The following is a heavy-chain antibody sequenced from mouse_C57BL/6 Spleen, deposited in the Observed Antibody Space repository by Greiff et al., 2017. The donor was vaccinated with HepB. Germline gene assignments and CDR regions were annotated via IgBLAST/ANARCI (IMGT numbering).Heavy chain of an antibody. CDR2: INYDGSST. V-gene: IGHV5-16*01. D-gene: IGHD2-2*01. Sequence: EVMLVESEGGLVQPGSSMKLSCTASGFTFSDYYMAWVRQVPEKGLEWVANINYDGSSTYYLDSLKSRFIISRDNAKNILYLQMSSLKSEDTATYYCATMVKGYFDYWGQGTTLTVSS. CDR3: ATMVKGYFDY. CDR1: GFTFSDYY. J-gene: IGHJ2*01.